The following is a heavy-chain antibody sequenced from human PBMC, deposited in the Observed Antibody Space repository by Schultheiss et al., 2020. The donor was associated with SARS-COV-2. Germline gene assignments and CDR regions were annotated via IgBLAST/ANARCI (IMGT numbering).Heavy chain of an antibody. CDR1: GGTFSSYA. D-gene: IGHD5-18*01. CDR3: ARGRRYSYGFSDY. CDR2: ISSNGGST. J-gene: IGHJ4*02. V-gene: IGHV3-64*01. Sequence: SCKASGGTFSSYAMHWVRQAPGKGLEYVSAISSNGGSTYYANSVKGRFTISRDNSKNTLYLQMGSLRAEDMAVYYCARGRRYSYGFSDYWGQGTLVTVSS.